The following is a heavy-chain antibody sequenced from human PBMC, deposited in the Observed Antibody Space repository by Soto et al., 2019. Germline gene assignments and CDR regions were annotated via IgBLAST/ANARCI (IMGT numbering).Heavy chain of an antibody. V-gene: IGHV1-18*01. CDR3: ARGRTWGARDFDY. J-gene: IGHJ4*02. CDR1: GYSFNTYA. Sequence: QVQLVQSGGEVKRPGASVRVSCKASGYSFNTYAISWVRQAPGQGLEWMGWISAYNGHTDYAQKFQGRVTMTTDTSTNTGSVEVRGLTSDDTAVYYCARGRTWGARDFDYWGQGTLVTVSS. CDR2: ISAYNGHT. D-gene: IGHD3-16*01.